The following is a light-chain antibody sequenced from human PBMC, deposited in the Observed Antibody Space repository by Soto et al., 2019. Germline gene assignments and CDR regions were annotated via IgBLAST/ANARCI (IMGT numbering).Light chain of an antibody. CDR3: QSYHSGNVV. V-gene: IGLV6-57*02. CDR1: SGSIASHY. Sequence: NFMLTQPHSVSESPGKTVTISCTGSSGSIASHYVQSYQQRPGSAPTPVIYEDNDMPSGVPDRFSGSIDSSSNSASLTISGQKTDDEADYYCQSYHSGNVVFGGGTKLTVL. CDR2: EDN. J-gene: IGLJ2*01.